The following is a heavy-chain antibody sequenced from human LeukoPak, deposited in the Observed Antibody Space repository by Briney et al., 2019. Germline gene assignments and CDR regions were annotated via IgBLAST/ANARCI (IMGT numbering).Heavy chain of an antibody. CDR1: GGSFSGYY. CDR2: INHSGST. D-gene: IGHD4-23*01. CDR3: AKWGRYVGYYYYGMDV. V-gene: IGHV4-34*01. Sequence: PSGTLSLTCAVYGGSFSGYYWSWIRQPPGKGLEWIGEINHSGSTNYNPSLKSRVTISVDTSRNQFSLKLSSVTAADTAVYYCAKWGRYVGYYYYGMDVWGQGTTVTVSS. J-gene: IGHJ6*02.